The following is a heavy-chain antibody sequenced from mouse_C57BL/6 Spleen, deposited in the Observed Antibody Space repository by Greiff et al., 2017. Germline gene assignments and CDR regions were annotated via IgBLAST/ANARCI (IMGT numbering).Heavy chain of an antibody. Sequence: VQLQQSGGDLVKPGGSLKLSCAASGFTFSSYGMSWVRQTPDKRLEWVATISSGGSYTYYPDSVKGRFTISRDNAKNTLYLQMSSLKSEDTAMYYCAKYYYGSSYFDYWGQGTTLTVSS. D-gene: IGHD1-1*01. J-gene: IGHJ2*01. CDR3: AKYYYGSSYFDY. V-gene: IGHV5-6*01. CDR1: GFTFSSYG. CDR2: ISSGGSYT.